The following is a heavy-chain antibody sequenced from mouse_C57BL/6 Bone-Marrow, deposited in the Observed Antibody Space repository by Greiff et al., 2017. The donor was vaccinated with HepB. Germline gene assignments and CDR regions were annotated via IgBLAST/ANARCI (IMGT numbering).Heavy chain of an antibody. J-gene: IGHJ1*03. Sequence: VQLQQPGAELVRPGTSVKLSCKASGYTFTSYWMHWVKQRPGQGLEWIGVIDPSDSYTNYNQKFKGKATLTVDTSSSTAYMQLSSLTSEDSAVYYCARGAGTDWYFDVWGTGTTVTVSS. V-gene: IGHV1-59*01. CDR1: GYTFTSYW. CDR2: IDPSDSYT. D-gene: IGHD4-1*01. CDR3: ARGAGTDWYFDV.